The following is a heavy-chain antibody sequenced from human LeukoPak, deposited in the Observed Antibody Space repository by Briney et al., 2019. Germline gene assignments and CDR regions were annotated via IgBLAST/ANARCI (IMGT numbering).Heavy chain of an antibody. D-gene: IGHD6-13*01. J-gene: IGHJ6*02. Sequence: GRSLRLSCAASGFTFSSYSMNWVRQAPGKGLEWVSSISSSSSYIYYADSVKGRFTISRDNAKNSLYLQMNSLRAEDTAVYYCAREMSSSWYGSEAYGMDVWGQGTTVTVSS. CDR3: AREMSSSWYGSEAYGMDV. V-gene: IGHV3-21*01. CDR1: GFTFSSYS. CDR2: ISSSSSYI.